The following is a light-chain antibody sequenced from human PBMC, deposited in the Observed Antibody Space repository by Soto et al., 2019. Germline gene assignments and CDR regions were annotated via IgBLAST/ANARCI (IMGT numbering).Light chain of an antibody. CDR1: SSDVGGYNY. CDR3: CSYAGSYPFV. V-gene: IGLV2-11*01. CDR2: DVD. Sequence: SALTHPRSVSGSPGQSVTISCTGTSSDVGGYNYVSWYQHHPGKAPKLMIYDVDKRPSGVPGRFSGSKSGNTASLTISGLQAEDEADYYCCSYAGSYPFVFGTGTKV. J-gene: IGLJ1*01.